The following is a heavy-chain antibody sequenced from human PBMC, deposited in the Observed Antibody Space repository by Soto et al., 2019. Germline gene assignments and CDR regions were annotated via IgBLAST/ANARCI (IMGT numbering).Heavy chain of an antibody. D-gene: IGHD4-17*01. Sequence: SETLSLTCTVSGGSISSSSYYWGWIRQPPGKGLEWIGSIYYSGSTYYNPSLKSRVTISVDTSKNQFSLKLSSVTAADTAVYYCARHNYVDLTKYFQHWGQGTLVTVSS. CDR2: IYYSGST. J-gene: IGHJ1*01. V-gene: IGHV4-39*01. CDR3: ARHNYVDLTKYFQH. CDR1: GGSISSSSYY.